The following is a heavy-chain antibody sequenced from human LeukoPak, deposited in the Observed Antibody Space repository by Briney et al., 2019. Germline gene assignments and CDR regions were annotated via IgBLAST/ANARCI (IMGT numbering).Heavy chain of an antibody. Sequence: PGGSLRLSCAASAFTFSSYGMHWVRQAPGKGLEWVAFIRYDGSNKYYADSVKGRFTISRDNAKKSLYLQMNSLRAEDTAVYYCAREGTLSSYYMDVWGKGTTVTVSS. J-gene: IGHJ6*03. CDR2: IRYDGSNK. CDR1: AFTFSSYG. V-gene: IGHV3-30*02. D-gene: IGHD3-10*01. CDR3: AREGTLSSYYMDV.